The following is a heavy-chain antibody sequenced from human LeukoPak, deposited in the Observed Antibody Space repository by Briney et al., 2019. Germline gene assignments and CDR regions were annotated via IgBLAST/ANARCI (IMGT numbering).Heavy chain of an antibody. CDR1: GGSISSSSYY. CDR3: ARHARGYYMRNWFDP. Sequence: SETLSLTCTVSGGSISSSSYYWGWIRQPPGKGLEWIGSIYYSGSTYYNPSLKSRVTISVDTSKIQFSLKLSSVTAADTAVYYCARHARGYYMRNWFDPWGQGTLVTVSS. J-gene: IGHJ5*02. CDR2: IYYSGST. V-gene: IGHV4-39*01. D-gene: IGHD3-22*01.